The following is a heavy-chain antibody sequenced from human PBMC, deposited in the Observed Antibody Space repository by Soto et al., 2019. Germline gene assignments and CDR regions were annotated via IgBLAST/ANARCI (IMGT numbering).Heavy chain of an antibody. CDR2: IYSSGST. J-gene: IGHJ5*02. CDR3: ARGQRSSEWFDP. D-gene: IGHD2-2*01. Sequence: SETLSLTCTVTGGAISGYYWTWIRQSDGEGLEWIGRIYSSGSTNYNPSLKSRVTISLDTSMNYFSLRLSSVTAADTAVYYCARGQRSSEWFDPWGQGTLGTVS. CDR1: GGAISGYY. V-gene: IGHV4-4*07.